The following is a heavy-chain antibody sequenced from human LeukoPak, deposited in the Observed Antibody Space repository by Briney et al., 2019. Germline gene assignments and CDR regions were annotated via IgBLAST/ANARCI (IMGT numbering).Heavy chain of an antibody. CDR2: IFFTGTT. CDR3: ARGGVAAKYYFDY. CDR1: GGSISRLY. D-gene: IGHD3-10*01. V-gene: IGHV4-59*11. J-gene: IGHJ4*02. Sequence: SETLSLTCTVAGGSISRLYWSWIRQPPGKGLEFIGYIFFTGTTNYNPSLKSRVTLSVDTSKNQFSLKLSSVTPADTAVYYCARGGVAAKYYFDYWGQGTLVTVSS.